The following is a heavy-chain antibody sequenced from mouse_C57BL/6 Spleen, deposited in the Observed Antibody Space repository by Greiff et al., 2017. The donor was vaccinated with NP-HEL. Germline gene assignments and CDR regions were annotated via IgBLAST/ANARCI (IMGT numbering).Heavy chain of an antibody. D-gene: IGHD1-1*02. J-gene: IGHJ2*01. CDR3: TRWGGGRVYYFDY. CDR2: IDPETGGT. CDR1: GYTFTDYE. V-gene: IGHV1-15*01. Sequence: QVQLQQSGAELVRPGASVTLSCKASGYTFTDYEMHWVKQTPVHGLEWIGAIDPETGGTAYNQKFKGKAILTADKSSSAAYMELRSLTSEDSAVYYCTRWGGGRVYYFDYWGQGTTLTVSS.